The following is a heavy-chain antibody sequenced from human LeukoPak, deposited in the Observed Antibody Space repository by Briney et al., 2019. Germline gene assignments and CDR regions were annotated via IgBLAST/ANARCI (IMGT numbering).Heavy chain of an antibody. CDR2: INAGNGNT. CDR3: ARGRGDYYGSGSYSRVVYYSDY. Sequence: ASVKVSCKASGYTFTSYAMHWVRQAPGQRLEWMGWINAGNGNTKYSQEFQGRVTITRDTSASTAYMELSSLRSEDMAVYYCARGRGDYYGSGSYSRVVYYSDYWGQGTLVTVSS. V-gene: IGHV1-3*03. CDR1: GYTFTSYA. J-gene: IGHJ4*02. D-gene: IGHD3-10*01.